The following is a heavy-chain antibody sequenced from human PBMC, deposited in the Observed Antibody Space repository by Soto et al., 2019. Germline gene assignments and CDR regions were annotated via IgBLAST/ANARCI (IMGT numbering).Heavy chain of an antibody. J-gene: IGHJ4*02. Sequence: GGSLRLSCAASGFTFSSYAMHWVRQAPGKGLEWVAVISYDGSNKYYADSVKGRFTISRDNSKNTLYLQMNSLRAEDTAVYYCARGWLRHPRTDYWGQGTLVTVSS. CDR1: GFTFSSYA. CDR2: ISYDGSNK. D-gene: IGHD5-12*01. CDR3: ARGWLRHPRTDY. V-gene: IGHV3-30-3*01.